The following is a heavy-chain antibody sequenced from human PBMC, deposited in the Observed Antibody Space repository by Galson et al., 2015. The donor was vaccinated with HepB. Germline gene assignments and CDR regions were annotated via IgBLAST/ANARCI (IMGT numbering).Heavy chain of an antibody. J-gene: IGHJ4*02. CDR2: IDPSDSYT. V-gene: IGHV5-10-1*01. CDR3: ASRHSYFRSGTWCSVPGY. CDR1: GSTFRAFW. Sequence: QSGAEVTKPGESLRISCTASGSTFRAFWITWVRQIPGKGLEWMGRIDPSDSYTDYSPSFRGHVTISADKSITTAYLQWSGLKASDTALYYCASRHSYFRSGTWCSVPGYWGQGTLVTGAS. D-gene: IGHD3-10*01.